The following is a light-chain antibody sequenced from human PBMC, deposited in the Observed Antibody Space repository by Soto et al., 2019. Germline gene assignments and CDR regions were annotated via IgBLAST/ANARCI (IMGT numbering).Light chain of an antibody. CDR3: QQRSNWPPEIT. CDR2: DAS. V-gene: IGKV3-11*01. Sequence: EIVLKQAAATLSLSPGERATLSCRANQSVGSFLAWYQRKPGQAPRLLIYDASNRAAGIPARFSGSGSGTDFTLTISSLEPEDFAIYYCQQRSNWPPEITFGQGTRLEIK. CDR1: QSVGSF. J-gene: IGKJ5*01.